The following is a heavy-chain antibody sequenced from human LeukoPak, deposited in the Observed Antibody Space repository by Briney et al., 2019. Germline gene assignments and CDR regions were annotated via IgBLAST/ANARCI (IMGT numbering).Heavy chain of an antibody. CDR2: IIPIFGTA. CDR1: GGTFSSYA. V-gene: IGHV1-69*06. Sequence: ASVKVSCKASGGTFSSYAISWVRQAPGQGLEWMGGIIPIFGTANYAQKFQGRVTITADKSTSTAYMELSSLRSEDTAVYYCARTLDMVRGVITYDAFDIWGQGTMVTVSS. J-gene: IGHJ3*02. D-gene: IGHD3-10*01. CDR3: ARTLDMVRGVITYDAFDI.